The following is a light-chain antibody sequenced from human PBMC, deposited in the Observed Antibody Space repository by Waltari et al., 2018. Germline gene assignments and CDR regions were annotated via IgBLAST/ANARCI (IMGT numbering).Light chain of an antibody. CDR2: RSY. V-gene: IGLV1-47*01. Sequence: QSVLTQSPSASGTPRQRVTRSCSGSSPNIGANYVYWYQQFPGTAPRLLIYRSYQRPSGVPDRFSGSKSGTSASLAISGLRSEDEADYYCATWDDSLNAWVFGGGTRLTAL. CDR1: SPNIGANY. J-gene: IGLJ3*02. CDR3: ATWDDSLNAWV.